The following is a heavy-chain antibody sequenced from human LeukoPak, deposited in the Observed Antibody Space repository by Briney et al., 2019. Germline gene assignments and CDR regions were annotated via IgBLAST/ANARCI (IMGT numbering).Heavy chain of an antibody. CDR1: GFAFSTYG. CDR2: IWFDGNHK. Sequence: GGSLRLSCAASGFAFSTYGIHWVRQAPGKGLEWVTVIWFDGNHKFYADSVKGRFTISRDNSKNTLYLQMNSLRVEDTAVYYCAKDRGVGATMGFDYWGQGTLVTVSS. V-gene: IGHV3-33*06. J-gene: IGHJ4*02. D-gene: IGHD1-26*01. CDR3: AKDRGVGATMGFDY.